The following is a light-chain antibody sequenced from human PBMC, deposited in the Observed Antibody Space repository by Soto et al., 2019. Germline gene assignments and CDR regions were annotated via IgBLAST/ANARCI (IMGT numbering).Light chain of an antibody. Sequence: DIPMTQSPSSLSAFVGDRVTITCRASQGISNYLAWYQLKPGKVPNLLIYAASTLQSGVPSRFSGSGSGTDFTLTISSLQHEDVATYYCQKYNKAPWTFGQGTTVEIK. J-gene: IGKJ1*01. CDR3: QKYNKAPWT. CDR2: AAS. V-gene: IGKV1-27*01. CDR1: QGISNY.